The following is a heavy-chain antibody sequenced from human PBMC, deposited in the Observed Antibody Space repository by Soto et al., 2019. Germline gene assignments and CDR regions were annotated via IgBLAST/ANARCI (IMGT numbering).Heavy chain of an antibody. V-gene: IGHV3-66*01. D-gene: IGHD3-16*01. CDR3: ARDPWAADY. Sequence: EVQLVESGGGLVQPGGSLRLSCAASGFTVSTKYMSWVRQAPGKGLEWVSVIYSGGSTFYADSVRGRFTISRDNSKNTVNLQXNSLXAEXTAVYYCARDPWAADYWGQGTLVTVSS. J-gene: IGHJ4*02. CDR1: GFTVSTKY. CDR2: IYSGGST.